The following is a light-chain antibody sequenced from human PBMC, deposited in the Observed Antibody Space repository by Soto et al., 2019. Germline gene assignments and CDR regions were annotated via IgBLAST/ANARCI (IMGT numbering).Light chain of an antibody. Sequence: QSVLTQPPSVSGSPGQSVTISCSGTSSDVGGYNRVSWYQQPPGTAPKLMIYEVSNRPSGVPDRFSGSKSGNTASLTTSGLQAEDEADYYCSSFTSSSTYVFGTGTKLTVL. CDR2: EVS. CDR1: SSDVGGYNR. CDR3: SSFTSSSTYV. J-gene: IGLJ1*01. V-gene: IGLV2-18*03.